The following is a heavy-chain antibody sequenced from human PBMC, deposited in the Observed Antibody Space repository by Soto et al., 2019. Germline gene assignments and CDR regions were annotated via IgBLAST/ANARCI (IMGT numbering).Heavy chain of an antibody. Sequence: GGSLRLSCAASGFTFSTYWMHWVRQPPGKGLVWVSRINSDGSSTNYADSVKGRFTISRDNAKNSLYLQMNSLRAEDTAVYYCARDYYDSSGVYYGMYVWGQGTTVTVSS. D-gene: IGHD3-22*01. CDR1: GFTFSTYW. CDR2: INSDGSST. CDR3: ARDYYDSSGVYYGMYV. J-gene: IGHJ6*02. V-gene: IGHV3-74*01.